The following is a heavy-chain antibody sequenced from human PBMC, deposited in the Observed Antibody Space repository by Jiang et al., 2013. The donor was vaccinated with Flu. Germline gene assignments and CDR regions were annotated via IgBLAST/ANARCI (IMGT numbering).Heavy chain of an antibody. Sequence: KPTQTLTLTCTVSGFSLSNPRVGVSWIRQPPKGLEWLALVYWDDDKRYGPDMKNRVTITRDTSKNQVVLAVSNMGPADTATYYCVHQMFFYDNGPYYEFDYWGQGIVVTVSS. D-gene: IGHD3-22*01. V-gene: IGHV2-5*05. CDR3: VHQMFFYDNGPYYEFDY. CDR1: GFSLSNPRVG. J-gene: IGHJ4*02. CDR2: VYWDDDK.